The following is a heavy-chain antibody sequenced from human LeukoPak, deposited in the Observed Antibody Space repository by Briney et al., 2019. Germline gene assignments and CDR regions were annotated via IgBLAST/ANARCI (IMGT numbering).Heavy chain of an antibody. CDR1: GFTFDDYA. J-gene: IGHJ4*02. D-gene: IGHD6-13*01. CDR3: AKDATSWYGGLDY. V-gene: IGHV3-43D*04. Sequence: GGSLRLSCAASGFTFDDYAMHWVRQAPGKGLEWFSLISWDGGSTYYADSVKGRFTISRDNSKTSLYLQMNSLRVEDTALYYCAKDATSWYGGLDYWGQGTLVTVSS. CDR2: ISWDGGST.